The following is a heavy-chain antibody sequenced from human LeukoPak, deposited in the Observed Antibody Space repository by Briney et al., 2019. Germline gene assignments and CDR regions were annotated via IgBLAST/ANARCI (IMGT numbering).Heavy chain of an antibody. CDR2: INHSGST. CDR1: GGSFSGYY. J-gene: IGHJ4*02. D-gene: IGHD5-18*01. Sequence: SETLSLTCAVYGGSFSGYYWSWIRQPPGKGLEWIGEINHSGSTNYNPSLKSRVTISVDTSKDQFSLKLSSVTAADTAVYYCARGGNHTAMVNDQDRVFDYWGQGTLVTVSS. CDR3: ARGGNHTAMVNDQDRVFDY. V-gene: IGHV4-34*01.